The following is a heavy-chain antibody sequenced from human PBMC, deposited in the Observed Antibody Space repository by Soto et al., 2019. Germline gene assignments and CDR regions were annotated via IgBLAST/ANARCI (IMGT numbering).Heavy chain of an antibody. CDR1: GFSLRTSGVG. V-gene: IGHV2-5*01. CDR3: ARRLPFTGSDS. Sequence: SGPTLVNPTQTLTLTCTFSGFSLRTSGVGVLWIRQPPGKALEWLALTFWNDDERYNTSLTNRLTITKDTSKNQVVLTITDVNTADTGTYFCARRLPFTGSDSWGQGTQVTVSS. J-gene: IGHJ5*01. CDR2: TFWNDDE. D-gene: IGHD3-16*01.